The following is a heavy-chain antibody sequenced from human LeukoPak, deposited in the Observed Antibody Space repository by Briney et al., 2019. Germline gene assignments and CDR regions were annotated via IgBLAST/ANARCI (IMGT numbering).Heavy chain of an antibody. V-gene: IGHV4-39*07. CDR3: ARDRYNWNYRPEYYFDY. D-gene: IGHD1-7*01. Sequence: SETLSLTCTVSGGSISTSNYYWGWLRQPPGKGLEWIGNIFYSGSTYYSPSLKSRITISVDTSKNQLSLKLSSVTAEDTAVYYCARDRYNWNYRPEYYFDYWGQGTLVTVSS. J-gene: IGHJ4*02. CDR1: GGSISTSNYY. CDR2: IFYSGST.